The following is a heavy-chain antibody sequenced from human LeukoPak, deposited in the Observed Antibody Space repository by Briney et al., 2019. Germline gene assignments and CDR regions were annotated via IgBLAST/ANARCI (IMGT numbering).Heavy chain of an antibody. CDR2: INHSGRT. D-gene: IGHD2-2*01. V-gene: IGHV4-34*01. Sequence: SETLSLTCAVYGGSFSGYYWSWIRQPPGKGLEWIGEINHSGRTYYNPSLKSRVTISVDTSKNQFSLNLSSVTAADTAAYYCARDVVVVPAAIHYGLDVWGQGTTVTVSS. CDR1: GGSFSGYY. CDR3: ARDVVVVPAAIHYGLDV. J-gene: IGHJ6*02.